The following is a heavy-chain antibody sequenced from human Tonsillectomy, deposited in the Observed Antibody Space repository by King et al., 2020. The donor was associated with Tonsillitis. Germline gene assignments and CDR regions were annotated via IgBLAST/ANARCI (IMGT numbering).Heavy chain of an antibody. J-gene: IGHJ4*02. CDR1: GFTFSSYS. CDR2: ISSSSSYI. D-gene: IGHD3-10*01. Sequence: EVQLVESGGGLVKPGGSLRLSCAASGFTFSSYSMNWVRQTPGKGLEWVSFISSSSSYIYYADSVKGRFTISRDNAKNSRYLQMSSLRAEDTAGYYCPRGGPDYYGSGSYSIRWDSPFDYWGQGTLVTVSS. V-gene: IGHV3-21*01. CDR3: PRGGPDYYGSGSYSIRWDSPFDY.